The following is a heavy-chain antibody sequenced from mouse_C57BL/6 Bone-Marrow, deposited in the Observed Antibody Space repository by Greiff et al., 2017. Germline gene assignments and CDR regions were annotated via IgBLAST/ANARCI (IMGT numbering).Heavy chain of an antibody. CDR2: ISNLAYSI. CDR3: ARQEYYGTPFAY. CDR1: GFTFSDYG. J-gene: IGHJ3*01. D-gene: IGHD1-1*01. V-gene: IGHV5-15*01. Sequence: EVKVVESGGGLVQPGGSLKLSCAASGFTFSDYGMAWVRQAPRKGPEWVAFISNLAYSIYYADTVTGRFTISRENAKNTLYLEMISLRSEDTAMYYCARQEYYGTPFAYWGQGTLVTVSA.